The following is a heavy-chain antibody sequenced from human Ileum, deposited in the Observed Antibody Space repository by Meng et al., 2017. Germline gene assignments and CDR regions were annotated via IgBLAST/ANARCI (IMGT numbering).Heavy chain of an antibody. V-gene: IGHV4-61*01. J-gene: IGHJ4*03. CDR2: IYSTGII. D-gene: IGHD2-15*01. CDR1: VGSVSSRSHY. Sequence: LKESGPRLGGPLDTLSLTFTVSVGSVSSRSHYCNWIRQTPGKRLDWIGYIYSTGIITYNPSLKNRVTISLHTSMNQFSLKLTSVTAADTAFYYCARGYSSGEGYFDQWGQGTLVTVSS. CDR3: ARGYSSGEGYFDQ.